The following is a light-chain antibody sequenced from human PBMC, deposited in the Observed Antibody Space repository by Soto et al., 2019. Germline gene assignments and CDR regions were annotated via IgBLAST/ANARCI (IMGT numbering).Light chain of an antibody. CDR3: QQRSNWPLT. J-gene: IGKJ2*01. CDR1: QSVSSSH. Sequence: EIVLTQSPGTLSLSPGERATLSCRASQSVSSSHLAWYQQKPGLAPRLLIYGASSRATGIPDRFGGSGSGTDFTLTISRLEPDDFAVYYCQQRSNWPLTFGQGTKLEIK. CDR2: GAS. V-gene: IGKV3D-20*02.